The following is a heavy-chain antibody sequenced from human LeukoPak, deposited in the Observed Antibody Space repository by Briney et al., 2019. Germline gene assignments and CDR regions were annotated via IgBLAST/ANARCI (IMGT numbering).Heavy chain of an antibody. V-gene: IGHV1-46*01. D-gene: IGHD3-10*01. CDR2: INPSGGST. CDR3: ASDRTRPKLLWFGELNRGYFDY. Sequence: ASVKVSCKASGYTFTSYYMHWVRQAPGQGLEWMGIINPSGGSTSYAQKFQGRVTMTRDASTSTVYMELSSLRSEDTAVYYCASDRTRPKLLWFGELNRGYFDYWGQGTLVTVSS. J-gene: IGHJ4*02. CDR1: GYTFTSYY.